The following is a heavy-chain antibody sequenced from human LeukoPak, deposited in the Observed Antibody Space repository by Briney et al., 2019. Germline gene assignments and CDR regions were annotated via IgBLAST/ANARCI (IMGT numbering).Heavy chain of an antibody. CDR1: GFTFDDYA. Sequence: GGSLRLSCAASGFTFDDYAMHWVRQAPGKGLEWVSGISWNSGSIGYADSVKGRFTISRDNAKNSLYLQMNSLRAEDTAVYYCAAGRGYYYYYMDVWGKGTTVTISS. J-gene: IGHJ6*03. CDR2: ISWNSGSI. D-gene: IGHD6-19*01. CDR3: AAGRGYYYYYMDV. V-gene: IGHV3-9*01.